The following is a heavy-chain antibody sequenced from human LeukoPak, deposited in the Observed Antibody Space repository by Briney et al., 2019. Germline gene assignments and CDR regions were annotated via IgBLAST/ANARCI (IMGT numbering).Heavy chain of an antibody. CDR1: GYTLTELS. D-gene: IGHD3-9*01. CDR3: ATPLRPVLRYFDWLLLGY. Sequence: ASVKVSCKVSGYTLTELSMHWVRQAPGKGLEWMGGFDPEDGETIYAQKFQGRVTITEDTSTDTAYMELSSLRSEDTAVYYCATPLRPVLRYFDWLLLGYWGQGTLVTVSS. J-gene: IGHJ4*02. V-gene: IGHV1-24*01. CDR2: FDPEDGET.